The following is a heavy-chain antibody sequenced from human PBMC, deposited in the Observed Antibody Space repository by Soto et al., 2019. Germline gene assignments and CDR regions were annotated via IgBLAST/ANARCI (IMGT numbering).Heavy chain of an antibody. V-gene: IGHV1-46*01. J-gene: IGHJ6*02. CDR1: GYTFTRYH. CDR2: SNTSRGTA. D-gene: IGHD3-10*01. Sequence: QVQLLQSGAEVKKSGASVKVSCKASGYTFTRYHVHWVRQAPGQGLEWMGVSNTSRGTAAYAQAFMGRASLTTNTSTDTVYMELNSLTSQDTAVYYCARDSSYYSGSGSFSTYHFFGMDIWVQGTTVTVS. CDR3: ARDSSYYSGSGSFSTYHFFGMDI.